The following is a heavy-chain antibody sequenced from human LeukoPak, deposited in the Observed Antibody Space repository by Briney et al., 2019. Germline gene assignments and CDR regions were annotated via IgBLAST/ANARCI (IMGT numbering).Heavy chain of an antibody. Sequence: PSETLSLTCAVYGGSFSGYYWSWIRQPPGKGLEWIGEINHSGSTNYNPSLKSRVTISVDTSKNQFSLKLTSVTAADTAVYYCARGRYDYIWGSYRDPLFDYWGPGTLVTVPS. CDR1: GGSFSGYY. CDR2: INHSGST. V-gene: IGHV4-34*01. CDR3: ARGRYDYIWGSYRDPLFDY. J-gene: IGHJ4*02. D-gene: IGHD3-16*02.